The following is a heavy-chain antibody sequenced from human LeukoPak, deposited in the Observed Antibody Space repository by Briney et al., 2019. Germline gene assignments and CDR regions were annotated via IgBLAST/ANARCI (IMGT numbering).Heavy chain of an antibody. Sequence: ASVKVSCKASGYTFTSYDINWVRQAPGQRLEWMGWINAGNGNTKYSQKFQGRVTITRDTSASTAYMELSSLRSEDTAVYYCARELYGSGSYEVGFDYWGQGTLVTVSS. J-gene: IGHJ4*02. CDR3: ARELYGSGSYEVGFDY. CDR2: INAGNGNT. V-gene: IGHV1-3*01. D-gene: IGHD3-10*01. CDR1: GYTFTSYD.